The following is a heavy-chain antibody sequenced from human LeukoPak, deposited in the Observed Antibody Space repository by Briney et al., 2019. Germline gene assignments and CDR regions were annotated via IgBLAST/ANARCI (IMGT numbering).Heavy chain of an antibody. CDR2: INPNSGNT. Sequence: ASVKVSCKASGYTFTSYDTNRVRHAPGQGLEWMGWINPNSGNTGYAQKFQGRVTMTRNTSISTAYMELSSLRSEDTAVYYCGWLGSYYYYGIDVWGQGTTVTVSS. CDR1: GYTFTSYD. CDR3: GWLGSYYYYGIDV. J-gene: IGHJ6*02. V-gene: IGHV1-8*01. D-gene: IGHD3-22*01.